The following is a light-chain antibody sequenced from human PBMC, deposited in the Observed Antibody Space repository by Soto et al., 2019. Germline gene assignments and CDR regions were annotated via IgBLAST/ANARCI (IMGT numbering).Light chain of an antibody. V-gene: IGLV1-44*01. CDR2: NTY. CDR3: AAWDDSLNGPV. Sequence: QSVLTQPPSASGTPGQRVIISCSGSSSNLVSNSGNWYQQLPGTATKLLIYNTYQRPLGVPDRFSGSKSGTSASLAISGLQSEDEGEYFCAAWDDSLNGPVFGGGTKLTVL. CDR1: SSNLVSNS. J-gene: IGLJ3*02.